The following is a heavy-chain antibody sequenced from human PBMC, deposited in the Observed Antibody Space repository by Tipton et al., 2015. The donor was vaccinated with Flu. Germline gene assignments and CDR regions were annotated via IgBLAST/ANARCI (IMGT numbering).Heavy chain of an antibody. V-gene: IGHV4-39*07. CDR2: IYYSGST. D-gene: IGHD3-3*01. CDR1: GGSISSNSYY. J-gene: IGHJ5*02. Sequence: TLSLTCTVSGGSISSNSYYWGWIRQPPGKGLEWIGSIYYSGSTYYNPSLKSRVTISVDTSKNQFSLKLSSVTAADTAVYYCAREGSLTIFGVVTYNWFDPWGQGTLVTVSS. CDR3: AREGSLTIFGVVTYNWFDP.